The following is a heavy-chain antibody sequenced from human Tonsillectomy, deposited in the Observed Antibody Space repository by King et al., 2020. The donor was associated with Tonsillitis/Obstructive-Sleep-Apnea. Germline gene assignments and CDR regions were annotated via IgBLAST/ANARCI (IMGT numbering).Heavy chain of an antibody. V-gene: IGHV3-33*01. D-gene: IGHD4-17*01. J-gene: IGHJ4*02. CDR3: ARASATVITPGDY. CDR1: GFTFSSYG. Sequence: QLVQSGGGVVQPGRSLRLSCAASGFTFSSYGMHWVRQAPGKGLEWVAVIWYDGSNKSSAASVKGRFTISRDNSKNTLYLQMNSLRAEDTAVYYCARASATVITPGDYWGQGTLVTVSS. CDR2: IWYDGSNK.